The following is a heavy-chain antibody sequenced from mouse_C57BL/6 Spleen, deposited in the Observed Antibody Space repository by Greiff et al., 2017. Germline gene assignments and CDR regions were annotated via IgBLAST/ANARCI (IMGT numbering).Heavy chain of an antibody. J-gene: IGHJ2*01. Sequence: VQLKESEGGLVQPGSSMKLSCTASGFTFSDYYMAWVRQVPEKGLEWVANINYDGSSTYYLDSLKSRFIISRDNAKNILYLQMISLKSEDTATYYCARGDGYYFDYWGQGTTLTVSS. CDR2: INYDGSST. V-gene: IGHV5-16*01. CDR3: ARGDGYYFDY. CDR1: GFTFSDYY.